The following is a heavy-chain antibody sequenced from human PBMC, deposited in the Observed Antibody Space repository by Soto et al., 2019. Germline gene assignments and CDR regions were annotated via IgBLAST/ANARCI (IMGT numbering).Heavy chain of an antibody. CDR2: ISWHGGNI. CDR3: AKKANSGPGSQYFDN. CDR1: GFTFENYA. V-gene: IGHV3-9*01. D-gene: IGHD3-10*01. Sequence: HPGCSLRLSCAASGFTFENYAMHWVRQAPGKGLEWVSGISWHGGNIGYADSEGGRFTISRDNSKNMLFLQMNSLRAEDTAIYYCAKKANSGPGSQYFDNWGQGTLVTVSS. J-gene: IGHJ4*02.